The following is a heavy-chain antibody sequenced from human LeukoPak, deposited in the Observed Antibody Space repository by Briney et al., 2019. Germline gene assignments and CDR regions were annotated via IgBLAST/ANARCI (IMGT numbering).Heavy chain of an antibody. Sequence: GGSLKLSCVASGFTFSSYAMNWVRQAPGKGLEWVSAISGSGANTYYADSVKGRFTISRDNSKNTLYLQMDSLRAEDTAIYYCAKRSGTSYYFDYWGQGTLVTVSS. CDR3: AKRSGTSYYFDY. CDR1: GFTFSSYA. J-gene: IGHJ4*02. CDR2: ISGSGANT. V-gene: IGHV3-23*01. D-gene: IGHD2-2*01.